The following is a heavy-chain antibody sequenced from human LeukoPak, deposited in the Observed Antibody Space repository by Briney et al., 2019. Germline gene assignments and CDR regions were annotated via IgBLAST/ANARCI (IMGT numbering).Heavy chain of an antibody. CDR3: AKDLHTAVAGGTDY. CDR2: ISGSGGST. CDR1: GFTFSSYW. Sequence: PGGSLRLPCAASGFTFSSYWMSWVRQAPGKGLEWVSAISGSGGSTYYADSVKGRFTISRDNSKNTLYLQMNSLRAEDTAVYYCAKDLHTAVAGGTDYWGQGTLVTVSS. J-gene: IGHJ4*02. D-gene: IGHD6-19*01. V-gene: IGHV3-23*01.